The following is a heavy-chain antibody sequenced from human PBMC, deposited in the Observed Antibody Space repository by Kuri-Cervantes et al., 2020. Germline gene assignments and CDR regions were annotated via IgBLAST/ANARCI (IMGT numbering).Heavy chain of an antibody. V-gene: IGHV1-2*02. J-gene: IGHJ1*01. CDR2: MNPNSGGT. CDR1: RYTFTSYY. CDR3: ARLGLNMARGVILYFQH. Sequence: ASVKVSCKASRYTFTSYYIHWLRQATGQGLEWMGWMNPNSGGTNYAQKFQGRVTMTRDTSISTAYMELSRLRSNDTAVYYCARLGLNMARGVILYFQHWGQGTLVTVSS. D-gene: IGHD3-10*01.